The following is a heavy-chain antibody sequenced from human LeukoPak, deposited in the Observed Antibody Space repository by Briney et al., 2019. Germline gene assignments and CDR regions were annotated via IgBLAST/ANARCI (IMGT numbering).Heavy chain of an antibody. CDR2: IRFDGSTK. CDR1: GITFRSSS. V-gene: IGHV3-30*02. Sequence: QPGGSRRLSCVASGITFRSSSMHWVRQASGKGLEWLAFIRFDGSTKYYADSVKGRFTVSRDNSKSTLYLQMNSLRAEDTAVYYCAQPDFWGQGTLVTVSS. CDR3: AQPDF. J-gene: IGHJ4*02.